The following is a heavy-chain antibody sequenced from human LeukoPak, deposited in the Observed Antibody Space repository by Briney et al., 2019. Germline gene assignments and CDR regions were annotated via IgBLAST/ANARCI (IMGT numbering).Heavy chain of an antibody. D-gene: IGHD5-12*01. Sequence: SETLSLTCTVSGGSVSSGSNYWSWIRQPPGKGLEWIGYIYYSGSTNYNPSLKSRVTISVDTSKNQFSLKLSSVTAADTAVYYCARGIVATSTNYYYYYGMDVWGQGTTVTVSS. CDR3: ARGIVATSTNYYYYYGMDV. J-gene: IGHJ6*02. CDR2: IYYSGST. V-gene: IGHV4-61*01. CDR1: GGSVSSGSNY.